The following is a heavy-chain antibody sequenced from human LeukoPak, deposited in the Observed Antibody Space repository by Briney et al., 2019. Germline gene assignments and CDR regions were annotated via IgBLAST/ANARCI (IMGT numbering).Heavy chain of an antibody. CDR2: IYYGGST. J-gene: IGHJ5*02. D-gene: IGHD6-19*01. CDR3: ARLTRIAVGATSWFDP. Sequence: LVKPSETLSLNCTVSGGSVSRNSDYWGWIRQPPGKGLEWIGSIYYGGSTYYNPSLKSRVTISVDTSKNQFSLMVSSVTVADTGVYYCARLTRIAVGATSWFDPWGQGTLVTVSS. CDR1: GGSVSRNSDY. V-gene: IGHV4-39*07.